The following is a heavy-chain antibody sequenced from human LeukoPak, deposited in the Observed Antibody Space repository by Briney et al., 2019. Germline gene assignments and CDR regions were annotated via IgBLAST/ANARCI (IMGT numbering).Heavy chain of an antibody. V-gene: IGHV4-34*01. Sequence: PSETLSLTCAVYGGSFSGYYWSWIRQPPGKGLEWIGEINHSGSTNYNPSLKSRVTISVDTSKNQFSLKLSSVTAADTAVYYCARERRQLERRGYFDYLGQGTLVTVSS. D-gene: IGHD1-1*01. CDR2: INHSGST. CDR1: GGSFSGYY. J-gene: IGHJ4*02. CDR3: ARERRQLERRGYFDY.